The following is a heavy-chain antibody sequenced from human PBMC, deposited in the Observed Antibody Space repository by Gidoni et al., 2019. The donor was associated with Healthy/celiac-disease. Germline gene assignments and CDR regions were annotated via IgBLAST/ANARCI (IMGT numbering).Heavy chain of an antibody. CDR3: ARDYYDSSGYPDGMDV. Sequence: GTNYAQKFQGRVTMTRDTSISTAYMELSRLRSDDTAVYYCARDYYDSSGYPDGMDVWGQGTTVTVSS. J-gene: IGHJ6*02. V-gene: IGHV1-2*02. D-gene: IGHD3-22*01. CDR2: GT.